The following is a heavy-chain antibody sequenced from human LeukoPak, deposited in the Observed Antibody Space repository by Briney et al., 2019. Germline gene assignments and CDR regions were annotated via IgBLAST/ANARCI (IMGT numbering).Heavy chain of an antibody. Sequence: GGSLRLSCAASGFTFSDYTMNWVRQAPGKGLEWVAVVSYDGSDKHYADSVKGRFTISRDNSKNTMYLQMNSLRTEDTAVYYCAKEHTKRVAFDHWGQGTLVTVSS. CDR2: VSYDGSDK. D-gene: IGHD2-8*01. V-gene: IGHV3-30*18. CDR3: AKEHTKRVAFDH. J-gene: IGHJ4*02. CDR1: GFTFSDYT.